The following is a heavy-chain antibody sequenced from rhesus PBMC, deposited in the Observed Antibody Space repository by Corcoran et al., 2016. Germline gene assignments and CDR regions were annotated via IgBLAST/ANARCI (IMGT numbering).Heavy chain of an antibody. J-gene: IGHJ5-1*01. CDR1: GGSISSNY. CDR3: ARERASIGWYGRFDV. CDR2: ISGSGGST. D-gene: IGHD6-31*01. Sequence: QLQLQESGPGLVKPSETLSLTCVVSGGSISSNYWSWIRQPPGKGLEWIGRISGSGGSTDNNPSLKSRVTFSTDTSKNQFSRKLSSVTAADTAVYYCARERASIGWYGRFDVWGPGVLVTVSS. V-gene: IGHV4-173*01.